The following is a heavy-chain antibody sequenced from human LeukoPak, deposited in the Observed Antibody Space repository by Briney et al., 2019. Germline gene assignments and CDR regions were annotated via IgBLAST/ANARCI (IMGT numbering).Heavy chain of an antibody. CDR1: GFTFSSYG. V-gene: IGHV3-30*02. Sequence: GGSLRLSCAASGFTFSSYGMHWVRQAPGKGLEWVAFIRYDGSNKYYADSVKGRFTISRDNSKNTLYLQMNSLRAEDTAVYYCAKGHELELPYYIDYWGQGTLVTVSS. D-gene: IGHD1-7*01. CDR2: IRYDGSNK. J-gene: IGHJ4*02. CDR3: AKGHELELPYYIDY.